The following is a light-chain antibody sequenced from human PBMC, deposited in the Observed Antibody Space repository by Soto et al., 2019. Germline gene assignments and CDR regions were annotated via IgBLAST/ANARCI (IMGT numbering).Light chain of an antibody. CDR2: DVN. J-gene: IGLJ2*01. Sequence: QSALTQPPSASGSPGQSVTISCTGTSSDVGGYNYVSWYRQHPGKAPKLMIYDVNKRPSGVPDRFSGSKSGNTASLIVSGLQAEDEADYYCSSYAGTNIVLFGGGTKVTVL. V-gene: IGLV2-8*01. CDR3: SSYAGTNIVL. CDR1: SSDVGGYNY.